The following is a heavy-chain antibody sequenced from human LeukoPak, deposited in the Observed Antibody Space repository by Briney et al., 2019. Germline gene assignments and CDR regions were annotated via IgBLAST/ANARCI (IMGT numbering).Heavy chain of an antibody. J-gene: IGHJ4*02. CDR1: GGSISSYY. CDR3: ARFRDGYNAYYFDY. D-gene: IGHD5-24*01. Sequence: KPSETLSLTCTVSGGSISSYYWSWIRQPPGKGLEWIGYIYYSGSTNCNPSLKSRVTISVDTSKNQFSLKLSSVTAADTAVYYCARFRDGYNAYYFDYWGQGTLVTVSS. V-gene: IGHV4-59*08. CDR2: IYYSGST.